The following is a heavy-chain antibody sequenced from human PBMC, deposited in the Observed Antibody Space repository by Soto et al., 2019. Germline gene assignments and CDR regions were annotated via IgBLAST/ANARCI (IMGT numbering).Heavy chain of an antibody. CDR3: ARVSSSSWYLGGMDV. J-gene: IGHJ6*02. Sequence: GSLRLSCAASGFTFSSYWMSWVRQAPGKGLEWVANIKQDGSEKYYVDSVKGRFTISRDNAKNSLYLQMNSLRAEDTAVYYCARVSSSSWYLGGMDVWGQGTTVTVSS. CDR2: IKQDGSEK. CDR1: GFTFSSYW. V-gene: IGHV3-7*05. D-gene: IGHD6-13*01.